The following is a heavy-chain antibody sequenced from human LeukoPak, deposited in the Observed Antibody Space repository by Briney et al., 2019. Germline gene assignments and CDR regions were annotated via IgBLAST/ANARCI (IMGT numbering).Heavy chain of an antibody. Sequence: GRSLRLSCAASGFTFSSYAIHWVRQAPGKGLEWVAVISYDGSNKYYADSAKGRFTISRDNSKNSLYLQMSSLRTEDTAVYYCARGLDYTPPGYFDYWGQGTLVTVSS. D-gene: IGHD3-3*01. CDR2: ISYDGSNK. V-gene: IGHV3-30-3*01. J-gene: IGHJ4*02. CDR3: ARGLDYTPPGYFDY. CDR1: GFTFSSYA.